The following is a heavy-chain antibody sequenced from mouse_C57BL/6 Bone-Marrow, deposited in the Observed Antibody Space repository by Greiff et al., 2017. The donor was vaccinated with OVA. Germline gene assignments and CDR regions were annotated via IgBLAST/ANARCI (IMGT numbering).Heavy chain of an antibody. CDR2: IDPSDSYT. J-gene: IGHJ1*03. V-gene: IGHV1-69*01. CDR3: ARLRRYYGSSYIFDV. D-gene: IGHD1-1*01. CDR1: GYTFTSYW. Sequence: QVQLQQPGAELVMPGASVKLSCKASGYTFTSYWMHWVKQRPGQGLEWIGEIDPSDSYTNYNQKFKGKSTLTVDKSSSTAYMQLSSLTSEDSAVYYCARLRRYYGSSYIFDVWGTGTTVTVSS.